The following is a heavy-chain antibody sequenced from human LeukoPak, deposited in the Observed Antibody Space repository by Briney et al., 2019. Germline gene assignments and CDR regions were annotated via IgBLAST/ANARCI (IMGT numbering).Heavy chain of an antibody. J-gene: IGHJ3*02. Sequence: GGSLRLSCAASGFTFSSYSMNWVRQAPGKGLEWVSSISNSSSYIYYADSVKGRFTISRDNAKNSLYLQMNSLRAEDTAVYYCARGGRNSSGSFRAFDIWGQGTMVTVSS. V-gene: IGHV3-21*01. CDR3: ARGGRNSSGSFRAFDI. CDR2: ISNSSSYI. D-gene: IGHD6-19*01. CDR1: GFTFSSYS.